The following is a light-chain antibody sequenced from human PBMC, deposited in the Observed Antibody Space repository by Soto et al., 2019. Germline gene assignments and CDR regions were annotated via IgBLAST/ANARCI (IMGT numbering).Light chain of an antibody. CDR2: DAS. CDR3: QQYNYWPPFT. V-gene: IGKV3-15*01. CDR1: QSLSTN. J-gene: IGKJ3*01. Sequence: EIVMTQSPATLSVSPGERATLSCRASQSLSTNLAWYQQKPGQAPRLLIYDASTRATGIPARFSGSGSGAEFTLTISSLQSADFAVYYCQQYNYWPPFTFGPGTKVDIK.